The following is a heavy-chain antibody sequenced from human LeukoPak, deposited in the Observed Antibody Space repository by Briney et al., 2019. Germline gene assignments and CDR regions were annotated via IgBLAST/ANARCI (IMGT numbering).Heavy chain of an antibody. CDR3: TQSTHDFWSRYIDY. CDR2: IRSKAYGGTP. V-gene: IGHV3-49*04. D-gene: IGHD3-3*01. Sequence: PGRSLRLSCSASGFTSGDYAVSWVRQAPGKGLEWVGFIRSKAYGGTPEYAASVKGRFTISREEYISIAYLKMNSLKAEDTAVYYCTQSTHDFWSRYIDYWGQGTLVTVSS. J-gene: IGHJ4*02. CDR1: GFTSGDYA.